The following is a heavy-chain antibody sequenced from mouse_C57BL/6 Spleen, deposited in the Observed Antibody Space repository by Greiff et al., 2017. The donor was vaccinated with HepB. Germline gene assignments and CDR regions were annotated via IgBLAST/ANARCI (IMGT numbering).Heavy chain of an antibody. D-gene: IGHD1-1*01. Sequence: EVQLQQSGPELVKPGASVKISCKASGYTFTDYYMNWVKQSHGKSLEWIGDINPNNGGTSYNQKFKGKATLTVDKSSSTAYMELRSLTSEDSAVYYCARSSGPHYYGRYYAMDYWGQGTSVTVSS. CDR1: GYTFTDYY. CDR2: INPNNGGT. CDR3: ARSSGPHYYGRYYAMDY. V-gene: IGHV1-26*01. J-gene: IGHJ4*01.